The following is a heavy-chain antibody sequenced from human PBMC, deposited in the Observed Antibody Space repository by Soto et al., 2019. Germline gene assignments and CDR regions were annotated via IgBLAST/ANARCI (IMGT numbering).Heavy chain of an antibody. V-gene: IGHV5-51*01. CDR3: ARRRSSSWPTYYYYGMDI. Sequence: GESLKISCKGSGYSFTSYWIGWVRQMPGKGLEWMGMIHPGDSNIRYSPSVQGQVTISADKSISTAYLQWSSLKASDTAIYYCARRRSSSWPTYYYYGMDIWGQGTTVTVSS. D-gene: IGHD6-6*01. J-gene: IGHJ6*02. CDR2: IHPGDSNI. CDR1: GYSFTSYW.